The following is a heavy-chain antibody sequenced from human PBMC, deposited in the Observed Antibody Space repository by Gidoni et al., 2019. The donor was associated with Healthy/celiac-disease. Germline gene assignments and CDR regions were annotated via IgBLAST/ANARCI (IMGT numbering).Heavy chain of an antibody. CDR2: IYYSGST. Sequence: QLQLQESGPGLVKPSEPLSLTCTVSGGSISSSSYFWGWIRQPPGKGLEWIGSIYYSGSTYYNPSLKSRVTMSVDTSRNQFSLKLSSVTAADTAVYYCARHSGPYVWENFDYWGQGTLVTVSS. J-gene: IGHJ4*02. CDR1: GGSISSSSYF. D-gene: IGHD3-16*01. CDR3: ARHSGPYVWENFDY. V-gene: IGHV4-39*01.